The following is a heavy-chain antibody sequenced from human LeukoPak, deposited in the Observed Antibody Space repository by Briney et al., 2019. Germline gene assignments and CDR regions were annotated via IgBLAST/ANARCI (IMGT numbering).Heavy chain of an antibody. CDR3: ARARLSIVRGITNFDY. J-gene: IGHJ4*02. V-gene: IGHV4-39*01. CDR2: IYYSGST. Sequence: NASETLSLTCTVSGGSIGSGTYYWGWIRQSPGKGLEWIGSIYYSGSTNYNPSLKSRVTISVDTSKNQFSLILSSVTAADTAVYFCARARLSIVRGITNFDYWGQGTVVTVSS. CDR1: GGSIGSGTYY. D-gene: IGHD3-10*01.